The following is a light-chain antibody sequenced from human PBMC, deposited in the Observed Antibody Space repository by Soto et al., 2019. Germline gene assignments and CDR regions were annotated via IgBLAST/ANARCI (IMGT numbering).Light chain of an antibody. CDR3: QQRSRWPPIT. J-gene: IGKJ5*01. Sequence: EIVLTQSPATLSLSPGERATLSCRASQSVNNKLAWYQQKPAQAPRLLIYDTSNRATGIPARFSGSGSGTDFTLTISSLESEDFAVYYCQQRSRWPPITFGQGTRLEIK. V-gene: IGKV3-11*01. CDR2: DTS. CDR1: QSVNNK.